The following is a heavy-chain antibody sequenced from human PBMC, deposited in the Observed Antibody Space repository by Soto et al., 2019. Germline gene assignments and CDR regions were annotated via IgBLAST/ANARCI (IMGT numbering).Heavy chain of an antibody. V-gene: IGHV3-13*01. Sequence: EVQLVESGGGLVQPGGSLRLSCAASGFTFSSYDMHWVRQATGKGLEWVSAIGTAGDTYYPGSVKGRFTISRENAKNSIYLQMNCLSAGDTAVYYCARGGYYGSKGYFDLWGRGTLVTVSS. D-gene: IGHD3-10*01. CDR2: IGTAGDT. J-gene: IGHJ2*01. CDR1: GFTFSSYD. CDR3: ARGGYYGSKGYFDL.